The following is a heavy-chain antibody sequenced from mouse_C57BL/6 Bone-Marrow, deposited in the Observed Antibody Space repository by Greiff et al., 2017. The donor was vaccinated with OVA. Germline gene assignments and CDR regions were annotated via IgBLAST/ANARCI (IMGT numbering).Heavy chain of an antibody. CDR2: IDPSDSYT. D-gene: IGHD3-2*02. CDR3: ASSQTAQAFDD. CDR1: GYTFTSYW. Sequence: VQLQQPGAELVKPGASVKLSCKASGYTFTSYWMQWVKQRPGQGLEWIGEIDPSDSYTNYNQKFKGKATLTVDTSSSTAYMQLSSLTSEDSAVYYCASSQTAQAFDDWGQGTTLTVSS. V-gene: IGHV1-50*01. J-gene: IGHJ2*01.